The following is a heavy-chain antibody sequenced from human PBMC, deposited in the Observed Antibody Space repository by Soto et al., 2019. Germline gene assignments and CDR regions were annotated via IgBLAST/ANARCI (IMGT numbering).Heavy chain of an antibody. CDR3: ARDSRDYGGNSFGY. J-gene: IGHJ4*02. D-gene: IGHD4-17*01. V-gene: IGHV4-31*03. CDR2: IYYSGST. Sequence: SETLSLTCTVSGGSISSGGYYWSWIRQHPGKGLEWIGYIYYSGSTYYNPSLKSRVTISVDTSKNQFSLKLSSVTAADTAVYYCARDSRDYGGNSFGYWGQGTLVTVSS. CDR1: GGSISSGGYY.